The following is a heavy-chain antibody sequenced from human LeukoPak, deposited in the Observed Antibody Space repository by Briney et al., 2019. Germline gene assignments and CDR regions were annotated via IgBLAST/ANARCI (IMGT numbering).Heavy chain of an antibody. CDR1: GYTFINAY. V-gene: IGHV3-48*03. CDR2: ISTSGGTI. J-gene: IGHJ4*02. CDR3: ARGWGASDY. Sequence: PGGSLRLSCAVSGYTFINAYMNWVRQAPGKGLEWVSYISTSGGTIYYADSVKGRFTISRDNAKNSLYLQMNSLRAEDTAVYYCARGWGASDYWGQGTLVTVSS. D-gene: IGHD3-16*01.